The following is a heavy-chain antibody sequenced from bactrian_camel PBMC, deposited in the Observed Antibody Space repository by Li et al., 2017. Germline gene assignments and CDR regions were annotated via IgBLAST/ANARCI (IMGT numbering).Heavy chain of an antibody. CDR1: GYTTSRRYC. V-gene: IGHV3S1*01. Sequence: HVQLVESGGGSVQSGGSLRLSCVASGYTTSRRYCMGWFRQAPGKEREGVAIIDTDGSTFYADSVAGRFTISQDNSKNTLSLQMNDLKPEDTAMYYCAADGWVERDGRCDSLSQGTQVTVS. CDR2: IDTDGST. CDR3: AADGWVERDGRCDS. J-gene: IGHJ4*01. D-gene: IGHD3*01.